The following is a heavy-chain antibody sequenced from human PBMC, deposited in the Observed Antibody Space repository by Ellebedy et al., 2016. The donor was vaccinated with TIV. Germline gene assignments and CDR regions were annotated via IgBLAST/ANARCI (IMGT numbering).Heavy chain of an antibody. D-gene: IGHD3-10*01. CDR1: GDTFTNFD. CDR2: MDPHGNT. Sequence: ASVKVSXXASGDTFTNFDINWVRQAAGQGLEWMGWMDPHGNTGYAQKFLGRVTLSRDTSISTAYMELSSLRSEDTAVYYCARYIPGSGFHHWGQGTLVTVSS. CDR3: ARYIPGSGFHH. V-gene: IGHV1-8*02. J-gene: IGHJ4*02.